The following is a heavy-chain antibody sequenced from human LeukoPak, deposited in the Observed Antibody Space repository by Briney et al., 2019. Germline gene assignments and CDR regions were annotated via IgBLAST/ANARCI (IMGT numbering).Heavy chain of an antibody. CDR3: ARDPAGGISIAAAGPTKGVPNY. CDR2: ISAYNGNT. D-gene: IGHD6-13*01. Sequence: ASVKVSCKASGYTFTSYGISWVRQAPGQGLEWMGWISAYNGNTNYARKLQGRVTMTTDTSTSTAYMELRSLRSDDTAVYYCARDPAGGISIAAAGPTKGVPNYWGQGTLVTVSS. V-gene: IGHV1-18*01. J-gene: IGHJ4*02. CDR1: GYTFTSYG.